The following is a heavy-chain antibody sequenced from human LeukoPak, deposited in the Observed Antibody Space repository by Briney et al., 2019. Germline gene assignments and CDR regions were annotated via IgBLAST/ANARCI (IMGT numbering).Heavy chain of an antibody. V-gene: IGHV1-18*01. CDR2: ISAYNGNT. Sequence: ASVKVSCKASGYTFTSYGISWVRQAPGQGLEWMGWISAYNGNTNYAQKLQGRVTMTTDTSTSTACMELRSLRSDDTAVYYCARDRPRSYYDILTGYLGHQDYWGQGTLVTVSS. CDR3: ARDRPRSYYDILTGYLGHQDY. J-gene: IGHJ4*02. CDR1: GYTFTSYG. D-gene: IGHD3-9*01.